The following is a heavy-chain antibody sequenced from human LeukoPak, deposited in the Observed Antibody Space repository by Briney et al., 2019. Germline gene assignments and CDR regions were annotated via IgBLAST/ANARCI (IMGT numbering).Heavy chain of an antibody. J-gene: IGHJ3*02. Sequence: ASVKVSCKASGYTFTSYGISWVRQAPGQGLEWMGWMNPNSGNTGYAQKFQGRVTMTRNTSISTAYMELSSLRSEDTAVYYCARAAPPLGFLEWFKYAFDIWGQGTMVTVSS. CDR2: MNPNSGNT. V-gene: IGHV1-8*02. D-gene: IGHD3-3*01. CDR3: ARAAPPLGFLEWFKYAFDI. CDR1: GYTFTSYG.